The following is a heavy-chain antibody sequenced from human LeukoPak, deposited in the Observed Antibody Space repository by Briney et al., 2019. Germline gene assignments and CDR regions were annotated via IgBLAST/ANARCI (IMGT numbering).Heavy chain of an antibody. J-gene: IGHJ4*02. D-gene: IGHD6-13*01. V-gene: IGHV3-74*01. CDR2: INGDGSL. Sequence: GGLLRLSCAASGLTFCTYWMHWVRQAPGKGLVWVSRINGDGSLSYADSVKGRFTISRDNTKNMLYLQMNSLRAEDTAVYYCAGGASSTVHYWGQGTLVTVSS. CDR3: AGGASSTVHY. CDR1: GLTFCTYW.